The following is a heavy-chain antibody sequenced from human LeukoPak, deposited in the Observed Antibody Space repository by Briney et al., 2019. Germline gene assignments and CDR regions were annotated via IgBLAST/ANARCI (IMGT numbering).Heavy chain of an antibody. J-gene: IGHJ5*02. CDR3: AKGRDKYQLLSKNWFDP. D-gene: IGHD2-2*01. Sequence: GTSLRLSCAASGFTFDDYAMHWVRHAPGKGLEWVSGISWNSGSIGYADSVKGRFTISRDNAKNSLYLQMNSLRAEDTALYYCAKGRDKYQLLSKNWFDPWGQGTLVTVSS. CDR2: ISWNSGSI. V-gene: IGHV3-9*01. CDR1: GFTFDDYA.